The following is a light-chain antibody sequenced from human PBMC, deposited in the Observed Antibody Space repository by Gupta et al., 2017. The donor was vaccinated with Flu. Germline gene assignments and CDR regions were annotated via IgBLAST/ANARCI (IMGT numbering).Light chain of an antibody. J-gene: IGKJ1*01. CDR3: QQYYSTPPA. V-gene: IGKV4-1*01. CDR1: QSVLYCSNNKNY. Sequence: DIVMSQSPDSLAVSLGERVTINCKSSQSVLYCSNNKNYLAWYQQKPGQPPKLLIYWASTRESGVPDRFSGSGSGTDFSLTISSLQAEEVAVYYCQQYYSTPPAFGQGTKVEIK. CDR2: WAS.